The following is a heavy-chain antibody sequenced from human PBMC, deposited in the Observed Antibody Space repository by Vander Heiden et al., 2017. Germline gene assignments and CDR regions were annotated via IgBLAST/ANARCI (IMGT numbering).Heavy chain of an antibody. Sequence: EVQLVESGGGLVKPGGTLRLSCGDSGFTFSDSSMNWVRQAPGKGLELLSYISTTGSYIYYADSIKGRFIISRDNAKNSLYLQMNSLRAEDTAVYYCARPMGYYYGMDVWGQGTTVTVSS. J-gene: IGHJ6*02. CDR2: ISTTGSYI. CDR1: GFTFSDSS. V-gene: IGHV3-21*01. D-gene: IGHD3-10*01. CDR3: ARPMGYYYGMDV.